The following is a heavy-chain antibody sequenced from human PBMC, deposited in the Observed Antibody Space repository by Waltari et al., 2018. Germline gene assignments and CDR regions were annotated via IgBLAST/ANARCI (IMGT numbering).Heavy chain of an antibody. CDR1: GGTLSSYS. D-gene: IGHD3-16*01. Sequence: QVQLVQSGAEVKKPGSSVKISCKTSGGTLSSYSFSWMRQAPGQRLEWMGGFVPIFAAANYAQKFQSRVTFTADESTGTAYMELSSLKSEDTALYYCARDTLDNNGWGAFDYWGQGTRVTVSS. J-gene: IGHJ4*02. CDR3: ARDTLDNNGWGAFDY. V-gene: IGHV1-69*13. CDR2: FVPIFAAA.